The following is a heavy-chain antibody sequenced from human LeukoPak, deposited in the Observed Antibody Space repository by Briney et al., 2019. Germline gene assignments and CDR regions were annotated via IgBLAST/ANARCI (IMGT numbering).Heavy chain of an antibody. CDR2: ISSSGSGGNT. CDR1: GVTLSTYA. CDR3: TKDRMVGASYWYFNL. V-gene: IGHV3-23*01. D-gene: IGHD1-26*01. Sequence: GGSLRLSCAASGVTLSTYAMSWARQASGRGLEWVSGISSSGSGGNTYYADSVKGRFTISRDSSKNTLFLHMNSLRVEDTAIYYCTKDRMVGASYWYFNLWGRGTLVTVSS. J-gene: IGHJ2*01.